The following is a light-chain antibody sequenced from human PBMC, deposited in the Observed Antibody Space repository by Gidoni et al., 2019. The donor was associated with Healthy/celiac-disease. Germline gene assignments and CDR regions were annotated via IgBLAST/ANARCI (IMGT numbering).Light chain of an antibody. CDR2: AAS. J-gene: IGKJ4*01. CDR1: QGISSY. Sequence: IQLTQSPSSLSASVGDRVTITCRASQGISSYLAWYQQKSGKAPKLLIYAASTLQSGVPSRFSGSGSGTDFTITISSLQPEDFATYYCQQLNSYPLTFGGGTKVEIK. V-gene: IGKV1-9*01. CDR3: QQLNSYPLT.